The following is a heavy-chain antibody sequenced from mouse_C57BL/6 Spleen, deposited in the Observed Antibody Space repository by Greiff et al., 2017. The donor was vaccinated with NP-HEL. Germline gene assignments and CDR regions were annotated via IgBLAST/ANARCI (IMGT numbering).Heavy chain of an antibody. CDR1: GYTFTSYW. Sequence: QVQLQQPGAELVKPGASVKLSYKASGYTFTSYWMQWVKQRPGQGLEWIGEIDPSDSYTNYNQKFKGKATLTVDTSSSTAYMQLSSLTSEDSAVYYCAREDYWGQGTSVTVSS. V-gene: IGHV1-50*01. J-gene: IGHJ4*01. CDR3: AREDY. CDR2: IDPSDSYT.